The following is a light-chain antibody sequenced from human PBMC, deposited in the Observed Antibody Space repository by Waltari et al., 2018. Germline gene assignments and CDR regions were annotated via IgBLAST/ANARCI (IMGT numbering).Light chain of an antibody. CDR1: SSDVGGYKY. Sequence: QSALNQPASVSGSPGQSITISCTGTSSDVGGYKYVSWSQQHPGKAPKLMIYEVSNRPSGVSNRFSGSKSGNTASLTISGLQAEDEAHYYCSSYTSSATWVFGGGT. J-gene: IGLJ3*02. CDR2: EVS. CDR3: SSYTSSATWV. V-gene: IGLV2-14*01.